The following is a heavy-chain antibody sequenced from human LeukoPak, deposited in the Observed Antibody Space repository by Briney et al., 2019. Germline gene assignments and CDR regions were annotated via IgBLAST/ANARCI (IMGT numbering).Heavy chain of an antibody. CDR3: ARGQGTVTTH. Sequence: SETLSLTCAVSGGSFSGYYWTWIRQPPGRGLEWIGEINHSGSANYNPSLMSRVTISLDTSKNHFSLNLSSVTAADTAVYYCARGQGTVTTHWGQGTLVTVSS. CDR1: GGSFSGYY. J-gene: IGHJ4*02. D-gene: IGHD4-11*01. V-gene: IGHV4-34*01. CDR2: INHSGSA.